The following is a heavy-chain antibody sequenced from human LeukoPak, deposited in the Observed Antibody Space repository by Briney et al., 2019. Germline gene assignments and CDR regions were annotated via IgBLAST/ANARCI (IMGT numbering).Heavy chain of an antibody. Sequence: PSETLSLTCAVYGGSFSGYYWSWIRQPPGKGLEWIGEINHSGSTNYNPSLKSRVTISVDTSKNQFSLKLSSVTAADTAVYYCARVDSSGWSSVDYWGQGTLVTVSS. J-gene: IGHJ4*02. CDR2: INHSGST. CDR3: ARVDSSGWSSVDY. D-gene: IGHD6-19*01. V-gene: IGHV4-34*01. CDR1: GGSFSGYY.